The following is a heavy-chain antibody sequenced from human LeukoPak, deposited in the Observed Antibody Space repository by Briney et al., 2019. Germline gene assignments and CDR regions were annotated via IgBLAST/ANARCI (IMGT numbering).Heavy chain of an antibody. D-gene: IGHD3-22*01. V-gene: IGHV5-51*01. CDR1: GYSFINYW. J-gene: IGHJ4*02. Sequence: GESLKISCKGSGYSFINYWIGWVRQMPGKGLEWLGTFNPGDSDIRYSPSFQGQVTISADKSISTAYLQWSSLKASDTAMYYCARVGDYDSSVGDYWGQGTLVTVSS. CDR2: FNPGDSDI. CDR3: ARVGDYDSSVGDY.